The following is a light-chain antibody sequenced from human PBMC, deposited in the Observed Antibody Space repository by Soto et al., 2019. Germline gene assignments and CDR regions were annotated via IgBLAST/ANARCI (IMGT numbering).Light chain of an antibody. CDR2: LKSVGSH. CDR3: QTWGTGNVV. J-gene: IGLJ2*01. Sequence: QSVLTQSPSASASLGASVKLTCTLSSGHSNYAIAWHQQQPQKGPRYLMKLKSVGSHSKGDGIPDRFSGSSSGAERYLTISSLQSEDEADYYCQTWGTGNVVFGGGTQLTVL. V-gene: IGLV4-69*01. CDR1: SGHSNYA.